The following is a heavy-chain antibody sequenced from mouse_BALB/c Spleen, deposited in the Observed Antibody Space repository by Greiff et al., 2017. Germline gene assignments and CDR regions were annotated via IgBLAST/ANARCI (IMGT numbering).Heavy chain of an antibody. J-gene: IGHJ4*01. V-gene: IGHV1-14*01. Sequence: EVHLVESGPELVKPGASVKMSCKASGYTFTSYVMHWVKQKPGQGLEWIGYINPYNDGTKYNEKFKGKATLTSDKSSSTAYMELSSLTSEDSAVYYCARFDAAGYAMDYWGQGTSVTVSS. CDR2: INPYNDGT. CDR1: GYTFTSYV. CDR3: ARFDAAGYAMDY.